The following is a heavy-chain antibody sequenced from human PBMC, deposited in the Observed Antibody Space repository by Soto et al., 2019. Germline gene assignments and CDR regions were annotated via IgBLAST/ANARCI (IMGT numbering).Heavy chain of an antibody. V-gene: IGHV1-69*01. D-gene: IGHD1-26*01. CDR3: ARDGGRHSGGIDY. CDR1: GGTFSSYS. CDR2: IIPICGTA. Sequence: QVQLVQSGAEVKKPGSSVKVSCKASGGTFSSYSINWVRQAPGQGLEWMGEIIPICGTANYAKKFQGRVTITADESTSTAYLELSSLRSEDTAVYYCARDGGRHSGGIDYWGQGTLVTVSS. J-gene: IGHJ4*02.